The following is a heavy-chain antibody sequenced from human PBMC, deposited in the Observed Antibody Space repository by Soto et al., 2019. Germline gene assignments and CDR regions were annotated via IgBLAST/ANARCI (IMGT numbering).Heavy chain of an antibody. D-gene: IGHD3-22*01. V-gene: IGHV1-69*01. CDR3: ARGWGYDSNDYYYAY. Sequence: QVQLVQSGAEVRKPGSSVKVSCKASGGTFSRHAISWVRQAPGQGLEWMGGIIPIFGTANHDQKFQGRVTIIADESTSTVYMELSSLRSEDTDMYYCARGWGYDSNDYYYAYWGQGTLVIVSS. J-gene: IGHJ4*02. CDR1: GGTFSRHA. CDR2: IIPIFGTA.